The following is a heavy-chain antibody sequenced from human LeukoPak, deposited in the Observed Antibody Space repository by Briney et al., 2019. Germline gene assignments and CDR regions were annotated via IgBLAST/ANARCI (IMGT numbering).Heavy chain of an antibody. V-gene: IGHV4-59*01. Sequence: SETLSLTCTVSGGSISSYYWSWIRQPPGKRLGWIGYIYYSGSTNYNPSLKSRVTISVDTSKNQFSLKLSSVTAADTAVYYCAKTVTRGLDAFDIWGQGTMVTVSS. J-gene: IGHJ3*02. D-gene: IGHD4-17*01. CDR1: GGSISSYY. CDR2: IYYSGST. CDR3: AKTVTRGLDAFDI.